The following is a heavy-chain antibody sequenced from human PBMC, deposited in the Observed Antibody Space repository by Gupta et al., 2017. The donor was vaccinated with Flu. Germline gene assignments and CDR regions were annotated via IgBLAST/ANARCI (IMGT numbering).Heavy chain of an antibody. CDR1: GFTFRSHG. CDR3: ARGVGAN. D-gene: IGHD1-26*01. V-gene: IGHV3-33*01. Sequence: QVQLVESGGGVVHPGRSLRLPCAASGFTFRSHGMQWVRQAPGKGLEWVAVIWYDGSNKDYADSVKGRFSISRDNSKNMLYLQMDSLRAEDTAVYYCARGVGANWGQGTLVTVSS. J-gene: IGHJ4*02. CDR2: IWYDGSNK.